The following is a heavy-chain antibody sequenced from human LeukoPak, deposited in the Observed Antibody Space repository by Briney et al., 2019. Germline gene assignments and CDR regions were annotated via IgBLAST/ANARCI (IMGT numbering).Heavy chain of an antibody. CDR3: TRDPPPRRGGPYYFDY. CDR2: IDWNSGRI. V-gene: IGHV3-9*01. D-gene: IGHD2-15*01. CDR1: GFTIHDHA. Sequence: GGSLRLSCVGSGFTIHDHAMHWVRQAPGKGLEWVSGIDWNSGRIGYADSVKGRFTISRDNAKNSLYLQMNSLKTEDTAVYYCTRDPPPRRGGPYYFDYWGQGTLVTVSS. J-gene: IGHJ4*02.